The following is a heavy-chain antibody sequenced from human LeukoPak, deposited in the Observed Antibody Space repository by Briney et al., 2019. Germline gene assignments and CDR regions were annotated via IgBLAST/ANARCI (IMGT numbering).Heavy chain of an antibody. Sequence: ASVKVSCKASGYSITDKYLHWVRQAPGQGLEWMGWINPNSGATNYAQKFQGRVTMTKDTSINTASMELSRLRSGDTAVYYCARAGYYDSSGYPYHIDVWGKGTTVTVSS. J-gene: IGHJ6*03. CDR1: GYSITDKY. CDR2: INPNSGAT. V-gene: IGHV1-2*02. D-gene: IGHD3-22*01. CDR3: ARAGYYDSSGYPYHIDV.